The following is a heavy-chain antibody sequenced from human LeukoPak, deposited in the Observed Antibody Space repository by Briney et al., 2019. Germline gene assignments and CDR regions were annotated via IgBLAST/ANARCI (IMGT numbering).Heavy chain of an antibody. Sequence: GESLKISCKGSGYSFTSYWNGWVRQMPGKGLEWMGIIYPGDSDTRYSPSFQGQVTISADKSISTAYLQWSSLKASDTAMYYCARGYCSSTSCYGDAFDIWGQGTMVTVSS. D-gene: IGHD2-2*01. J-gene: IGHJ3*02. CDR3: ARGYCSSTSCYGDAFDI. CDR2: IYPGDSDT. V-gene: IGHV5-51*03. CDR1: GYSFTSYW.